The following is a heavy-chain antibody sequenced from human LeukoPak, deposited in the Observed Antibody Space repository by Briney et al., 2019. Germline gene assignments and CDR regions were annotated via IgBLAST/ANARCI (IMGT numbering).Heavy chain of an antibody. CDR2: IWYDGTNK. Sequence: PGGSLRLSCAASAFTFSNYAMHWVRQAPGKGLEWVAVIWYDGTNKYYADSVKGRFTISRDNSKNTLYMQMNSLRAEDTAVYFCARDLRKGAYFDYWGQGTLVTVSS. D-gene: IGHD3-16*01. V-gene: IGHV3-33*01. CDR3: ARDLRKGAYFDY. J-gene: IGHJ4*02. CDR1: AFTFSNYA.